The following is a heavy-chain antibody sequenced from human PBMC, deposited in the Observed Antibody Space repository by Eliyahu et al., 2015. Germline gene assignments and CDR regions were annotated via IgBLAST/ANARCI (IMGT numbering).Heavy chain of an antibody. J-gene: IGHJ4*02. CDR2: INPYNDNT. CDR3: ARDGWGSYTFDH. V-gene: IGHV1-18*04. Sequence: QVHLVQSGAEVKKPGASVKVSCKASGYTFSSYGINWVRQAPGQGLEWMGWINPYNDNTYYAQRFQGRVSMTSDTSTNTAYMDLRSLRSDDTAIYYCARDGWGSYTFDHWGQGTLVTVSS. D-gene: IGHD3-10*01. CDR1: GYTFSSYG.